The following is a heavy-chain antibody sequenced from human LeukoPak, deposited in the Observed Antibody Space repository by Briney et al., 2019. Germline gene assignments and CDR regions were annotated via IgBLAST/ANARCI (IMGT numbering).Heavy chain of an antibody. CDR1: GGSFSGCY. CDR3: ARAFRPRITMVRGVKYYFDY. CDR2: INHSGST. V-gene: IGHV4-34*01. J-gene: IGHJ4*02. Sequence: SETLSLTCVVYGGSFSGCYWSWIRQPPGKGLEWIGEINHSGSTNYNPSLKSRVTISVDTSKNQFSLKLSSVTAADTAVYYCARAFRPRITMVRGVKYYFDYWGQGTLVTVSS. D-gene: IGHD3-10*01.